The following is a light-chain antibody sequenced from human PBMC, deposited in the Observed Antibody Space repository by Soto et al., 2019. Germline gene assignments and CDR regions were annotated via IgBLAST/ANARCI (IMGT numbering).Light chain of an antibody. CDR3: QQYSGSPRT. V-gene: IGKV3-20*01. CDR2: GVS. CDR1: QSVTSY. Sequence: EIVLTQSPATLSLSPGERATLSCRASQSVTSYLAWYQQKPGQAPRLLIYGVSRRATGIPNRFSGSGTETDFTLTISRLDPEDFAVYYCQQYSGSPRTFGQGTKVDIK. J-gene: IGKJ1*01.